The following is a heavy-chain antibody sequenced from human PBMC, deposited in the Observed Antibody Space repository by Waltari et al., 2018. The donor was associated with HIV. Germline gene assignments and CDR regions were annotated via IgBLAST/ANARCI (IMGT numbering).Heavy chain of an antibody. Sequence: QVQLVESGGGLVKPGRSLRLYCAASGFTFSDYYMSWIRQAPGKGLEWVSDISNSGSTIYYAYSLKGRFTISRDNVKNSLYLQINSLRAEDTAVYYCARWAYSSNLSIDYWGQGILVTVSS. CDR1: GFTFSDYY. V-gene: IGHV3-11*01. CDR2: ISNSGSTI. CDR3: ARWAYSSNLSIDY. J-gene: IGHJ4*02. D-gene: IGHD6-13*01.